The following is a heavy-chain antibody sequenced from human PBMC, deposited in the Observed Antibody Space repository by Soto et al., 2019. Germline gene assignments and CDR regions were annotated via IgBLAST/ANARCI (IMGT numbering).Heavy chain of an antibody. CDR3: AKGVIAVSGCWDFDK. D-gene: IGHD6-19*01. CDR1: GFTFSTYG. CDR2: ISYDGIHK. J-gene: IGHJ4*01. V-gene: IGHV3-30*18. Sequence: QVQLVESGGGVVQPGRSLRLSCAASGFTFSTYGMSWVRQAPGKGLEWVAIISYDGIHKYYGDSVKGRFTISRDNSRNTLYLPVNSLRADDTAVYYCAKGVIAVSGCWDFDKWGHGTVVPVSS.